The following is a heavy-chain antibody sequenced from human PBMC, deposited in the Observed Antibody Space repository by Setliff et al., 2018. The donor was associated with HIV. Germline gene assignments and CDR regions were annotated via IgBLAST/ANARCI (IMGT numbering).Heavy chain of an antibody. Sequence: PGGSLRLSCAASGFAFSGSAMHWVRQASGKGLEWVGRIRSKGYGSATAYAASVKGRFTISRDDSKNTAYLQMDSLKTEDTAVYYCTRHSTDPWSLLDYWGQGTLVTV. CDR1: GFAFSGSA. CDR3: TRHSTDPWSLLDY. J-gene: IGHJ4*02. D-gene: IGHD1-1*01. CDR2: IRSKGYGSAT. V-gene: IGHV3-73*01.